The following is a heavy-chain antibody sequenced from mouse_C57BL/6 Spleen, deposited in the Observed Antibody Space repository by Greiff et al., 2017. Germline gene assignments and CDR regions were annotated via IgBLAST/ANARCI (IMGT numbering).Heavy chain of an antibody. CDR1: GYTFTSYW. Sequence: VQLQQPGAELVKPGASVKLSCKASGYTFTSYWMQWVKQRPGQGLEWIGEIDPSDSYTNYNQKFKGKATLTVDTSSSTAYMQLSSLTSEDSAVYYCANYYGSSYRYFDGWGTGTTVTVSS. CDR3: ANYYGSSYRYFDG. J-gene: IGHJ1*03. V-gene: IGHV1-50*01. CDR2: IDPSDSYT. D-gene: IGHD1-1*01.